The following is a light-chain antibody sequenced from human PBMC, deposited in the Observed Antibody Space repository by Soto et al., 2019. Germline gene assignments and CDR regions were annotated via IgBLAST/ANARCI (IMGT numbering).Light chain of an antibody. CDR2: GAY. Sequence: EIVLTQSPGTLSLSPGETATLSCRASQSVSSNYLAWYQQKPGQAPRLLIYGAYSRATGIQDRFSGSGSGTDFTLTIRGLEPEDIAVYYCKQYGSTPRTFGQGTKVDIK. CDR1: QSVSSNY. CDR3: KQYGSTPRT. J-gene: IGKJ1*01. V-gene: IGKV3-20*01.